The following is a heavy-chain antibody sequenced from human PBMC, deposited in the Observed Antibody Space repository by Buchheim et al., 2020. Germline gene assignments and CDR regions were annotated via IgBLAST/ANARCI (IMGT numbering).Heavy chain of an antibody. V-gene: IGHV3-7*01. CDR2: IKDDGSEK. D-gene: IGHD5-24*01. CDR1: GLSFGSHW. Sequence: EIQVVEAGGDFVQPGGSLTLSCETSGLSFGSHWMSWVRQAPGKGLEWVANIKDDGSEKTYVDSVKDRFTISRDNVRHSVSLQMTSLKVEDTAVYYCGEQGNYWGQGTL. J-gene: IGHJ4*02. CDR3: GEQGNY.